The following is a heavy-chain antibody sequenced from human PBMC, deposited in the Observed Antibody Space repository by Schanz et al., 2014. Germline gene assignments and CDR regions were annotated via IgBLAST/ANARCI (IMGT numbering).Heavy chain of an antibody. V-gene: IGHV3-21*05. D-gene: IGHD2-15*01. CDR3: AKGMGYCSGGTCYDYYYYGLDV. CDR1: GFTFSSYS. J-gene: IGHJ6*02. Sequence: VQLLQFGGGVVQPGRSLRLSCAASGFTFSSYSMNWVRQAPGKGLEWVSDISSGSSYANYADSVKGRFTISRDNSENTLYLQMNSLSADDTAVFYCAKGMGYCSGGTCYDYYYYGLDVWGQGTTVTVSS. CDR2: ISSGSSYA.